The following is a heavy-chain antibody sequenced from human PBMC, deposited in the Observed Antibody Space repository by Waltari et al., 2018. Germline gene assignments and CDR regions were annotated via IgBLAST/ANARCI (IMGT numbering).Heavy chain of an antibody. V-gene: IGHV4-34*01. CDR3: ARVSLRRGFGPYWYFDL. CDR2: ITDSGST. D-gene: IGHD3-10*01. J-gene: IGHJ2*01. CDR1: GGSFPRGYS. Sequence: QVQLQQWGAGLLKPSETLSLTCAVYGGSFPRGYSWIWIRQPPGKGLEWIGEITDSGSTNYIPSLKSRVTMSVDTSKNQFSLELNSVTAADTAVYYCARVSLRRGFGPYWYFDLWGRGTLVTVSS.